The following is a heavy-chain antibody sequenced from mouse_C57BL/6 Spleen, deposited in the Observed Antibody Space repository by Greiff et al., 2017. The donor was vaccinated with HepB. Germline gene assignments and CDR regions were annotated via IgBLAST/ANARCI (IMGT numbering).Heavy chain of an antibody. CDR2: IYPGSGST. CDR1: GYTFTSYW. CDR3: ARGAYYSNDGGAMDY. J-gene: IGHJ4*01. V-gene: IGHV1-55*01. D-gene: IGHD2-5*01. Sequence: VQLQQPGAELVKPGASVKMSCKASGYTFTSYWITWVKQRPGQGLEWIGDIYPGSGSTNYNEKFKSKATLTVDTSSSTAYMQLSSLTPEDSAVYYCARGAYYSNDGGAMDYWGQGTSVTVSS.